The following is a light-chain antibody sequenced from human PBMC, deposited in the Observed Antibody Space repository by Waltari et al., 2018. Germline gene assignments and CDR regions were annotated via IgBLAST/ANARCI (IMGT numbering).Light chain of an antibody. CDR2: RDN. CDR3: QVWDSSTGVV. V-gene: IGLV3-9*01. J-gene: IGLJ2*01. Sequence: SYELTQPLSVSVALGQTATITCRGNNIGRTNVNWYQQRPGQAPVLVIYRDNNRPPGIPERFSGSNSDNTATLTIDRAQAGDESDYYCQVWDSSTGVVFGGGTKLTVL. CDR1: NIGRTN.